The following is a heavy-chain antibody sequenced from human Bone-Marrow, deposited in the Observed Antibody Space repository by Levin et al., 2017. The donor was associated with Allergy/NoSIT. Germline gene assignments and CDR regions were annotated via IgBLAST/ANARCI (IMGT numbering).Heavy chain of an antibody. CDR1: GFIFGNNW. CDR3: ARSGYMFGNDY. D-gene: IGHD5-18*01. J-gene: IGHJ4*02. V-gene: IGHV3-7*01. CDR2: IDRDGSET. Sequence: PGESLKISCAASGFIFGNNWMNWVRQAPGKGLEWVAKIDRDGSETNYMDSVEGRFTISRDNAKNSLYLEMNSLRAEDTAVYYCARSGYMFGNDYWGQGTLVTVSS.